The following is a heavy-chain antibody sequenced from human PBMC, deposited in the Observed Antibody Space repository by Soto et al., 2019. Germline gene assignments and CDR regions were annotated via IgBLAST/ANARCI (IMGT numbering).Heavy chain of an antibody. CDR1: GFTFSDHY. CDR2: TRNKANSYTT. D-gene: IGHD5-12*01. Sequence: GGSLRLSCAASGFTFSDHYMDWVRQAPGKGLEWVGRTRNKANSYTTEYAASVKGRFTISRDDSKNSLYLQMNSLKTEDTAVYYCARGGHIVATIYYYYYGMDVWGQGTTVTVSS. CDR3: ARGGHIVATIYYYYYGMDV. V-gene: IGHV3-72*01. J-gene: IGHJ6*02.